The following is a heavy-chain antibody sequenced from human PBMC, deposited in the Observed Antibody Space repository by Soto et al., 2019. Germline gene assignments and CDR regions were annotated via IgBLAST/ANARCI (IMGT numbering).Heavy chain of an antibody. CDR1: GGSFISYA. Sequence: SVKVSCTASGGSFISYAIFWVRQAPGQGLEWMGGIIPIFGTANYAQKFQGRVTITADKSTSTAYMELSSLRSEDTAVYYCETEYSSSSPWFDPWGQGTLVTVSS. V-gene: IGHV1-69*06. CDR3: ETEYSSSSPWFDP. D-gene: IGHD6-6*01. CDR2: IIPIFGTA. J-gene: IGHJ5*02.